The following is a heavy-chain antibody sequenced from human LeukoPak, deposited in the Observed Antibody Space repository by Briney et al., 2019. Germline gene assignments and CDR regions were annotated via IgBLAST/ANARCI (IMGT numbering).Heavy chain of an antibody. V-gene: IGHV3-74*01. CDR2: INGDGSST. J-gene: IGHJ4*02. Sequence: PGGSLRLSCAASGFTFSSYWMHWVRQAPGKGLVWVSRINGDGSSTRHADSVKGRFTISRDNAKNTLYLQMNSLRAEDTAVYYCARDRSDTAMDAVTDFDYWGQGSLVTVSS. D-gene: IGHD5-18*01. CDR1: GFTFSSYW. CDR3: ARDRSDTAMDAVTDFDY.